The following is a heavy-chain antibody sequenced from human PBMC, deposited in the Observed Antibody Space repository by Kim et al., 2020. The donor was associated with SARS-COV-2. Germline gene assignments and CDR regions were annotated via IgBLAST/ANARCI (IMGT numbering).Heavy chain of an antibody. D-gene: IGHD3-10*01. J-gene: IGHJ6*02. CDR2: INHSGST. V-gene: IGHV4-34*01. Sequence: SETLSLTCAVYGGSFSGYYWSWIRQPPGKGLEWIGEINHSGSTNYNPSLKSRVTISVDTSKNQFSLKLSSVTAADTAVYYCARSGVWFGELRDYYGMDVWGQGTTVTVSS. CDR3: ARSGVWFGELRDYYGMDV. CDR1: GGSFSGYY.